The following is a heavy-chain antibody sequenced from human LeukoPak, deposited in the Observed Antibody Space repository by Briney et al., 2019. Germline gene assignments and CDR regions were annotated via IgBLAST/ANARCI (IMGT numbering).Heavy chain of an antibody. D-gene: IGHD3-16*01. CDR1: GFTFSSYA. Sequence: GGSLRLSCAASGFTFSSYAMSWVCQAPGKGLEWVSAISGSGGSTYYADSVKGRFTISRDNSKNTLYLQMNSLRAEDTAVYYCAKDLIMITFGGVNPFDYWGQGTLVTVSS. J-gene: IGHJ4*02. CDR3: AKDLIMITFGGVNPFDY. V-gene: IGHV3-23*01. CDR2: ISGSGGST.